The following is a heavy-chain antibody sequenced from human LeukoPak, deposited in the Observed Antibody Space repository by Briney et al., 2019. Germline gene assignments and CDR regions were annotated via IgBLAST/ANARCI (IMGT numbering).Heavy chain of an antibody. CDR2: IYYSGST. CDR3: ARLPEDYGDYADDY. V-gene: IGHV4-39*01. D-gene: IGHD4-17*01. CDR1: GGSISSSSYY. Sequence: SETLSLTCTVSGGSISSSSYYWGWIRQPPGKGLEWIGSIYYSGSTYYNPSLKSRFTISVDTSKNPFSLKLSSVTAADTAVYYCARLPEDYGDYADDYWGQGTLVTVSS. J-gene: IGHJ4*02.